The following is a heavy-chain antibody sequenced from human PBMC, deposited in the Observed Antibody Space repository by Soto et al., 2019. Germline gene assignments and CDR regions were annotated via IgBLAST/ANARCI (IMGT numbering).Heavy chain of an antibody. V-gene: IGHV4-4*02. Sequence: QVQLQESGPGLVKPSGTLSLTCAVSGGSISSSNWWSWVRQPPGKGLEWIGEIYHSGSTNYIPSLKSRVXXSXDXXKNQFSLKLSSVTAADTAVYYCARQVYSSSWYLDYWGQGTLVTVSS. CDR3: ARQVYSSSWYLDY. D-gene: IGHD6-13*01. CDR1: GGSISSSNW. CDR2: IYHSGST. J-gene: IGHJ4*02.